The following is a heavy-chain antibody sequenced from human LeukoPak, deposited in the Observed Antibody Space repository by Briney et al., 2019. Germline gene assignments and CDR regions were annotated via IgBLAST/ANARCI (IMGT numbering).Heavy chain of an antibody. CDR1: GFTFSTYE. CDR3: SLLEVASPQDY. Sequence: GGSLRLSCAASGFTFSTYEMHWVRQAPGKGLEWVSDISSSGSTIYYADSVKGRFTTSRDNAKNLLYLQMHSLRAEDTAVYYCSLLEVASPQDYWGQGTLVTVSS. V-gene: IGHV3-48*03. D-gene: IGHD6-19*01. CDR2: ISSSGSTI. J-gene: IGHJ4*02.